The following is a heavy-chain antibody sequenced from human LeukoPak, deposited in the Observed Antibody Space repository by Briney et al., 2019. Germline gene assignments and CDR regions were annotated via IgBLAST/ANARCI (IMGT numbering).Heavy chain of an antibody. CDR2: IWPDGSDK. CDR1: GFSFSEYW. V-gene: IGHV3-7*01. Sequence: GGSLRLSCAASGFSFSEYWMAWVRQAPGKGLEWVANIWPDGSDKYHVDSVRGRFTISRDNALYSLNLQMNRLRAEDSGVYYCGRWGVNAGLDRWGQGTLVIVSS. D-gene: IGHD3-10*01. J-gene: IGHJ5*02. CDR3: GRWGVNAGLDR.